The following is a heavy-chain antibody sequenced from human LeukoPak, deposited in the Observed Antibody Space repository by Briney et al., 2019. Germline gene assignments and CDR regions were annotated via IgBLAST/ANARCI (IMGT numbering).Heavy chain of an antibody. CDR2: ISYDGSNK. CDR3: SSPRGVIVPVESY. Sequence: PGGSLRLSCVASGFTVSSYYVSWVRQSPGKGLEWVAVISYDGSNKYYADSVRGRFTISRDNSKNTLYLQMNSLRAEDTAVYYCSSPRGVIVPVESYWGQGTLVTVSS. J-gene: IGHJ4*02. V-gene: IGHV3-30*03. D-gene: IGHD3-16*02. CDR1: GFTVSSYY.